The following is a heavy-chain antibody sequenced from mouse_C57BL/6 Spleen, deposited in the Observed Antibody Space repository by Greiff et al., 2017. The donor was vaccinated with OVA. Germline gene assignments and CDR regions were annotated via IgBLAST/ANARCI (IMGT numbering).Heavy chain of an antibody. Sequence: QVQLQQPGAELVKPGASVKLSCKASGYTFTSYWMHWVKQRPGQGLEWIGMIHPNSGSTNYNEKFKSKATLTVDKSSSTAYMQLSSLTSEDAAVYYCARSGYVVATDYWGQGTTLTVSS. D-gene: IGHD1-1*01. CDR2: IHPNSGST. CDR3: ARSGYVVATDY. J-gene: IGHJ2*01. CDR1: GYTFTSYW. V-gene: IGHV1-64*01.